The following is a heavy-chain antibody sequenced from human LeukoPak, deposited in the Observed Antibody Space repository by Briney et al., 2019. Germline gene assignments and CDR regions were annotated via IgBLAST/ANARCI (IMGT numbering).Heavy chain of an antibody. CDR3: AKRDVSGSYYLDY. J-gene: IGHJ4*02. D-gene: IGHD1-26*01. CDR1: GFTFSTYG. V-gene: IGHV3-30*18. CDR2: ISYDGSNK. Sequence: GGSLRLSCAASGFTFSTYGMHWVRQAPGRGLEWVAVISYDGSNKYYADSVKGRFTISRDNSKNTVYLQMNSLRAGDTAIYYCAKRDVSGSYYLDYWGQGILVTVSS.